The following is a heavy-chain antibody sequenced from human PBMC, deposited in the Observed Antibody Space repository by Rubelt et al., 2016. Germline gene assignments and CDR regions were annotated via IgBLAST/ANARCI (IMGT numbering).Heavy chain of an antibody. Sequence: QVQLVQSGAEVKKPGASVKVSCKASGYTFTSYAISWVRQAPGQGLEWMGMIIPILGIANYAQKFQVRVTITADKSTSTAYMELSSLRSEDTAVYYCARDGYNDIWGFFDYWGQGTLVTVSS. V-gene: IGHV1-69*04. CDR2: IIPILGIA. J-gene: IGHJ4*02. CDR3: ARDGYNDIWGFFDY. CDR1: GYTFTSYA. D-gene: IGHD5-24*01.